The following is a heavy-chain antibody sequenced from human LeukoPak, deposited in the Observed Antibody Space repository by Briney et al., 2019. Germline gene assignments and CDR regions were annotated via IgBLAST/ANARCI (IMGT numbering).Heavy chain of an antibody. J-gene: IGHJ5*02. CDR2: INPNSGGT. V-gene: IGHV1-2*02. CDR1: GYTFTGYY. Sequence: ASVKVSCKASGYTFTGYYMHWVRQAPGQGLEWMGWINPNSGGTNYAQKFQDRVTMTRDTSISTAYMELSRLRSDDTAVYYCARDQDYYDSSGHFRFDPWGQGTLVTVSS. CDR3: ARDQDYYDSSGHFRFDP. D-gene: IGHD3-22*01.